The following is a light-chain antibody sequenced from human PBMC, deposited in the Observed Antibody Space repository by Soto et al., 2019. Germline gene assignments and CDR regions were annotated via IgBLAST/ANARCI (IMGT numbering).Light chain of an antibody. CDR2: GGS. Sequence: EILMTQSPDTLSVSPGERVTLSCRASQSVSTNLVWYQHKPGQVPRVLIYGGSTRATGIPARFSGSGTGTDFTLTISGLQSEDFAVYYCQQYNHWPTFGQGTKLDI. V-gene: IGKV3-15*01. J-gene: IGKJ2*01. CDR1: QSVSTN. CDR3: QQYNHWPT.